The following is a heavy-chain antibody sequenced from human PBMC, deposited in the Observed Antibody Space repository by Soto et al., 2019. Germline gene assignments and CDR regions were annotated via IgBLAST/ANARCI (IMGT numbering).Heavy chain of an antibody. CDR2: IYHSGST. V-gene: IGHV4-30-2*01. CDR1: GCSISSGGYS. CDR3: SSGGGLPRYY. D-gene: IGHD3-10*01. Sequence: QLQLQESGSGLVKPSQTLSLTCAVSGCSISSGGYSWSWIRQPPGKGLEWFGYIYHSGSTYYNPSHKSRVTITVDRSKYQITLKLGSGSAAAKAVYVCSSGGGLPRYYWGQGTLVTVSS. J-gene: IGHJ4*02.